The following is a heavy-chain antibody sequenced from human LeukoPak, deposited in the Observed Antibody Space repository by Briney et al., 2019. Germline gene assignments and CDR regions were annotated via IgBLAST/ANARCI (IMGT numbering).Heavy chain of an antibody. J-gene: IGHJ5*02. CDR3: AGAEEDGYNWSGWFDP. CDR1: GGTFSSYA. D-gene: IGHD5-24*01. Sequence: SVKVSCTASGGTFSSYAISWVRQAPGQGLELMGGIIPIFGTANYAQKFQGRVTITTDESTSTACMELSSLRSEDTAVYYCAGAEEDGYNWSGWFDPWGQGTLVTVSS. V-gene: IGHV1-69*05. CDR2: IIPIFGTA.